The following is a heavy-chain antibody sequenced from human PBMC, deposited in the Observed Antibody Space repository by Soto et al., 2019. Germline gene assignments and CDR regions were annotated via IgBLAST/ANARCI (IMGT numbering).Heavy chain of an antibody. V-gene: IGHV4-31*03. D-gene: IGHD6-13*01. Sequence: PSETLSLTCTVSGGSISSGGYYWSWIRQHPGKGLEWIGYIFYSGTTYYNPSLKSRITINPDTSRNQFSLQLNSVAPEDTAVYYCARGWEAYSSSLDSWGLGTLVTVSS. CDR1: GGSISSGGYY. J-gene: IGHJ4*02. CDR2: IFYSGTT. CDR3: ARGWEAYSSSLDS.